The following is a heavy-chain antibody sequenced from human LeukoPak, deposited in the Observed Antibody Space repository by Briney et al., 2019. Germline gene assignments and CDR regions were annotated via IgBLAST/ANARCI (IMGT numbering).Heavy chain of an antibody. CDR3: TTLNILLWFGSYYGMDV. V-gene: IGHV3-15*01. D-gene: IGHD3-10*01. J-gene: IGHJ6*02. Sequence: GGSLRLSCAASGFTFSNAWMSWVRQAPGKGLEWVGRIKSKTDGGTTDYAAPVKGRFTISRDDSENTLYLLMNSLKTEDTAVYYCTTLNILLWFGSYYGMDVWGQGTTVTVSS. CDR2: IKSKTDGGTT. CDR1: GFTFSNAW.